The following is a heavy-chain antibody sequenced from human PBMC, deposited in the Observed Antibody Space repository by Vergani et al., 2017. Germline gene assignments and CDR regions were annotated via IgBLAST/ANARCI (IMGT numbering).Heavy chain of an antibody. Sequence: QVQLVQSGAEVKKPGASVKVSCKASGYTFTSYGISWVRQAPGQGLEWMGLISAYNGNTNYAQKLQGIVTMTTDTSTSTAYMELRSLRSDDTAVYYCARDHITMVRGVIPDAFDIWGQGSMVTVSS. J-gene: IGHJ3*02. D-gene: IGHD3-10*01. V-gene: IGHV1-18*01. CDR1: GYTFTSYG. CDR3: ARDHITMVRGVIPDAFDI. CDR2: ISAYNGNT.